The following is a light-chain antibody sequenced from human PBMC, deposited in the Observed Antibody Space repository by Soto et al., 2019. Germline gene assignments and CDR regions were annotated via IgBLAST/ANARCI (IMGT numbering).Light chain of an antibody. CDR3: SSYTTSNTRQIV. J-gene: IGLJ1*01. Sequence: QSVLTQPASVSGSPGQSITISCTGTSSDVGGYNYVSWYQHHPGKAPKLIIYDVTNRPSGVSNPFSGSKSGNTASLTISGLQPEDEAYYYCSSYTTSNTRQIVFGTGTKLTVL. CDR2: DVT. V-gene: IGLV2-14*03. CDR1: SSDVGGYNY.